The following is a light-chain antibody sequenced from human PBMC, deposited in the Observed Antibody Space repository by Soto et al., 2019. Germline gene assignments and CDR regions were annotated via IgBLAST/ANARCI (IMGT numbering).Light chain of an antibody. V-gene: IGKV3-15*01. Sequence: EMVMTQSPATLSVSPGERATLSCRASQNLSRNLAWYQQQPGQAPRLLIYGASTRATGIPARFSGSGSGTDFTLTISSLQSQDVAVYYCQHYDNWPHTFGQGTKLEIK. CDR1: QNLSRN. J-gene: IGKJ2*01. CDR2: GAS. CDR3: QHYDNWPHT.